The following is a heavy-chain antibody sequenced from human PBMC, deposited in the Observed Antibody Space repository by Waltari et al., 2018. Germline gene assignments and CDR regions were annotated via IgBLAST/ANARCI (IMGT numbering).Heavy chain of an antibody. CDR3: AREVVGATISVWFDP. Sequence: EVQLVESGGGLVQPGGSLRLSCAASGFTFSSYDMTWVRQAPGKGLEWVSYISSSGSTIYYADSVKGRFTISRDNAKNSLYLQMNSLRAEDTAVYYCAREVVGATISVWFDPWGQGTLVTVSS. CDR1: GFTFSSYD. D-gene: IGHD1-26*01. J-gene: IGHJ5*02. CDR2: ISSSGSTI. V-gene: IGHV3-48*03.